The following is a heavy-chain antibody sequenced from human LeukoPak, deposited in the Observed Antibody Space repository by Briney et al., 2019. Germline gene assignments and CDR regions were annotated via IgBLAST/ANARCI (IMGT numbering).Heavy chain of an antibody. CDR2: IYYSGST. D-gene: IGHD6-19*01. Sequence: SETLSLTCTVSGGSITSSSYYWGWIRQPPGKGLRWIGSIYYSGSTYYNPSLKSRVTISVDTSKNQFSLKLSSVTAADTAVYYCARSIAVAGTCYYMDVWGKGTTVTVSS. CDR1: GGSITSSSYY. J-gene: IGHJ6*03. CDR3: ARSIAVAGTCYYMDV. V-gene: IGHV4-39*07.